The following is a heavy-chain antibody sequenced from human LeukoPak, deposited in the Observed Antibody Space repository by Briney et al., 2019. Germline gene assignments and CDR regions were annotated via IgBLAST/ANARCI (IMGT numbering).Heavy chain of an antibody. D-gene: IGHD5-24*01. CDR1: EFSVGSNY. J-gene: IGHJ3*02. CDR3: ARGDFRWEMATTIAFDI. CDR2: IYSGGST. Sequence: GGSLRLPCAASEFSVGSNYMTWVRQAPGKGLEWVSLIYSGGSTYYADAVKGRFTISRDNSKNTLFLQMNSLRAEDTAVYYCARGDFRWEMATTIAFDIWGQGTLVTVSS. V-gene: IGHV3-66*01.